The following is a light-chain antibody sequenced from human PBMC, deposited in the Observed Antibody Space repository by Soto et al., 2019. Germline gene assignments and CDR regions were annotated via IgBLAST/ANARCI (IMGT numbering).Light chain of an antibody. CDR2: GAS. J-gene: IGKJ2*01. V-gene: IGKV3-20*01. Sequence: EIVLTQSPGTLSLSPGERATLSCRASQSVSSSYLAWYQQKPGQAPRLLIYGASSRATGIPDRFSGSGSGTDFTLTISRLEPEYFAVYYCQQYGSSPTYTFGQGTELEIK. CDR1: QSVSSSY. CDR3: QQYGSSPTYT.